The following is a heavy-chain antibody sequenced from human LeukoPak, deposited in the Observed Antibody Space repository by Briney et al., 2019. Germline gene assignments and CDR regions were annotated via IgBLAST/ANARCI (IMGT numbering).Heavy chain of an antibody. CDR3: AKGARVWSIWEENWFDT. CDR2: ISGSGGST. V-gene: IGHV3-23*01. Sequence: QPGGSLRLSCAASGFPFSSYAMSWVRQAPGKGLDWVSPISGSGGSTNYAPSVQGRFTISRDNSKHTLYLQMNSLRAEDTAVYYCAKGARVWSIWEENWFDTWGQGSLVTVSS. CDR1: GFPFSSYA. D-gene: IGHD7-27*01. J-gene: IGHJ5*02.